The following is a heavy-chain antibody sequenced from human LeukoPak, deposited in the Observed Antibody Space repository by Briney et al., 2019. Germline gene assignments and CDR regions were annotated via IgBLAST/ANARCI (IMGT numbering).Heavy chain of an antibody. CDR2: TYSGGRT. V-gene: IGHV3-53*01. Sequence: GGSLRLSCAASGFTVSSNYMSWVRQAPGKGLEWVSVTYSGGRTYYGDSVKGRFTVSRDNSKSTLHLQMNSLRAEDTAVYYCTGSLVGGDSGSYLDAFDIWGQGTMVTVSS. J-gene: IGHJ3*02. D-gene: IGHD1-26*01. CDR1: GFTVSSNY. CDR3: TGSLVGGDSGSYLDAFDI.